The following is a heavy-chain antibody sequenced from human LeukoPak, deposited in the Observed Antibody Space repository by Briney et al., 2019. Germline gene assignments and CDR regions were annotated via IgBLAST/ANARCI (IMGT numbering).Heavy chain of an antibody. CDR2: ISGSGGST. J-gene: IGHJ4*02. CDR3: AKGGRAVVSAFDY. D-gene: IGHD2-21*01. CDR1: GFTFSSYG. V-gene: IGHV3-23*01. Sequence: GGSLRLSCAASGFTFSSYGMHWVRQAPGKGLEWVSAISGSGGSTYYADSVKGRFTISRDNSKNTLYLQMNSLRAEDTAVYYCAKGGRAVVSAFDYWGQGTLVTVSS.